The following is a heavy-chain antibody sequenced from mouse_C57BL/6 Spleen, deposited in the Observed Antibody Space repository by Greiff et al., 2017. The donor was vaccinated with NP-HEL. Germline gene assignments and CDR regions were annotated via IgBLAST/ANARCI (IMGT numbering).Heavy chain of an antibody. D-gene: IGHD1-1*01. CDR1: GYTFTDYN. Sequence: VQLQQSGPELVKPGASVKIPCKASGYTFTDYNMDWVKQSHGKSLEWIGDINPNNGGTIYNQKFKGKATLPVDKSSSTAYMELRSLTSEDTAVYYCARSVYGSSYVDAMDYWGQGTSVTVSS. CDR2: INPNNGGT. J-gene: IGHJ4*01. CDR3: ARSVYGSSYVDAMDY. V-gene: IGHV1-18*01.